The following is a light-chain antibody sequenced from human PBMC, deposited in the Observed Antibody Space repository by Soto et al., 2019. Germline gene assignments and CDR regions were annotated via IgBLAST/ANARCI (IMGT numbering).Light chain of an antibody. J-gene: IGKJ5*01. V-gene: IGKV1-13*02. Sequence: AIQVTQSPSSLSASVGDTVTITCRASQGISSAFAWYQQKPGKVPRLLIYDVFNLQSGVPSRFSGSGSGTDFTLTINRLQPEDFATYYCQQLETYPLTFGQGTRLEVK. CDR1: QGISSA. CDR2: DVF. CDR3: QQLETYPLT.